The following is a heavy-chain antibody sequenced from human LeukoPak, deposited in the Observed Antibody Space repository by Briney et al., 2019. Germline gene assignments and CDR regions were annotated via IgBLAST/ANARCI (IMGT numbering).Heavy chain of an antibody. V-gene: IGHV3-7*04. CDR2: IKEDGSAK. J-gene: IGHJ1*01. Sequence: AGGSLRLSCAASGFTVSSNYMSWVRQAPGKGLEWVANIKEDGSAKIYMDSLKGRFTISRDNAQNSLYLQVNSLRAEDTAVYYCVRSGNSAFQHWGQGTLVTVSS. CDR1: GFTVSSNY. CDR3: VRSGNSAFQH. D-gene: IGHD1-26*01.